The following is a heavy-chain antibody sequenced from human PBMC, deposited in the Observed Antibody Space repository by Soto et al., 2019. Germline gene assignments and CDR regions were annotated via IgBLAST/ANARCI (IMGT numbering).Heavy chain of an antibody. D-gene: IGHD4-17*01. CDR1: GFIFSGYD. Sequence: EVQLVESGGGLVQPGGSLRLSCAASGFIFSGYDMHWVRQAIGKGLEWVSGIGTAGDTSYPGSVKGRFSISRENAKNSLYLQMNSLRAEDTAVYYCARALDYGDFSFDYWGQGTLVTVSS. CDR3: ARALDYGDFSFDY. V-gene: IGHV3-13*01. J-gene: IGHJ4*02. CDR2: IGTAGDT.